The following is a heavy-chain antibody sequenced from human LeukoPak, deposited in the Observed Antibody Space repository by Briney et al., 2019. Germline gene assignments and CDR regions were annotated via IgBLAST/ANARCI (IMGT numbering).Heavy chain of an antibody. CDR2: IYSGGST. J-gene: IGHJ4*02. V-gene: IGHV3-66*01. D-gene: IGHD1-26*01. Sequence: GGSLRLSCAASGFTVSSNYMSWVRQAPGKGLEWVSVIYSGGSTYYADSVKGRFTISRDNSKNTLYLQMNSLRAEDTAVYYCARDPRFGGSLLVGDYWGQGTLVTVSS. CDR1: GFTVSSNY. CDR3: ARDPRFGGSLLVGDY.